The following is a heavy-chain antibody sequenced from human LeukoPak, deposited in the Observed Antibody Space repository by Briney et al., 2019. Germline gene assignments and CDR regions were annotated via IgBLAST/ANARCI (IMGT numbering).Heavy chain of an antibody. CDR3: TRGAGWLIDY. Sequence: SETLSLTCTVSGGSISSYYWSWIRQPPGKGLEWIGYIYYSGSTNYNPSLKSRVTISVDTSKNQFSLKLSSVTAADTAVYYCTRGAGWLIDYWGQGILVTVAS. CDR2: IYYSGST. D-gene: IGHD3-16*01. V-gene: IGHV4-59*01. CDR1: GGSISSYY. J-gene: IGHJ4*02.